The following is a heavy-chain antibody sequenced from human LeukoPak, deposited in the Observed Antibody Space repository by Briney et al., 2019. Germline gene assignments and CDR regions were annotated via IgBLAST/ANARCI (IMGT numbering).Heavy chain of an antibody. J-gene: IGHJ3*02. V-gene: IGHV4-4*07. CDR3: ARGINYYDSSSRMGHAFDI. Sequence: SETLSLTCTVSGGSISSYYWSWIRQPAGKGLEWIGRIYTSGSTNYNPSLKSRVTMSVDTSKNQFSLKLSSVTAADTAVYYCARGINYYDSSSRMGHAFDIWGQGTMVTVSS. CDR1: GGSISSYY. CDR2: IYTSGST. D-gene: IGHD3-22*01.